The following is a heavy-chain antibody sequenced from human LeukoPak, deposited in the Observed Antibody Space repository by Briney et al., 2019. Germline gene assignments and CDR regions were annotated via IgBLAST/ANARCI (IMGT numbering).Heavy chain of an antibody. CDR3: ARGHYDVLTASYKWTPDY. Sequence: PGGSLRLSCAASGFTFNTFNMNWVRQAPGKGLEWVSSITSGGDYIYYADSVKGRFTTSRDNAKNSLSLQLNSLRVEDTAVYYCARGHYDVLTASYKWTPDYWGQGTLVTVSS. CDR2: ITSGGDYI. CDR1: GFTFNTFN. D-gene: IGHD3-9*01. V-gene: IGHV3-21*01. J-gene: IGHJ4*02.